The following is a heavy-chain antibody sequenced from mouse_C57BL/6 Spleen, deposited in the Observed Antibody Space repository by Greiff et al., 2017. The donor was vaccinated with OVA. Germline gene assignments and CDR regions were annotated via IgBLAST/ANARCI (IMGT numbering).Heavy chain of an antibody. CDR3: ARGEGKSDY. V-gene: IGHV1-26*01. Sequence: EVQLQQSGPELVKPGASVKISCKASGYTFTDYYMNWVKQSHGKSLEWIGDINPNNGGTSYNQKFKGKATLTVDKSSIAAYRELRSLTSEDAAVYYCARGEGKSDYWGQGTTLTVSS. CDR1: GYTFTDYY. D-gene: IGHD2-1*01. CDR2: INPNNGGT. J-gene: IGHJ2*01.